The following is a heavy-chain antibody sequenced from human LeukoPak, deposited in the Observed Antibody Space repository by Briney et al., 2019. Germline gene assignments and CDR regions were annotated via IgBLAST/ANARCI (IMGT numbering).Heavy chain of an antibody. J-gene: IGHJ4*02. Sequence: GGSLRLSCAASGFIFSNSWMGWVRQTPEKGLEWVANIKQDGSQKYYVDSVEGRFTISRDNAKNSLFLQMNSLRAEDTAIYYCARDPTADDYWGQGTLVTVSS. CDR3: ARDPTADDY. CDR2: IKQDGSQK. V-gene: IGHV3-7*01. D-gene: IGHD2-2*01. CDR1: GFIFSNSW.